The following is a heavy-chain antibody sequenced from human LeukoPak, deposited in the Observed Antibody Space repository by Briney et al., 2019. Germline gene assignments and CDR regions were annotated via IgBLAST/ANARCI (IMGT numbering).Heavy chain of an antibody. Sequence: GGSLRLSCAASGFTFSTFAMHWVRQAPGKGLEWVAVISFDGDNKYYADSVKGRFTISRDNSKNTLYLHMNSLIPEDTAVYFCAKDWKFYYVSGSFFPDNWGQGTLVTVSS. CDR1: GFTFSTFA. V-gene: IGHV3-30-3*01. CDR3: AKDWKFYYVSGSFFPDN. D-gene: IGHD3-10*01. CDR2: ISFDGDNK. J-gene: IGHJ4*02.